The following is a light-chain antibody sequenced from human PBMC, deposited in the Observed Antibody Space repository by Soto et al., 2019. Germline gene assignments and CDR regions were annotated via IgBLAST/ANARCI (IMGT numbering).Light chain of an antibody. Sequence: SYELTQPPSVSVAPGQTARITCGGNNFGSKSVHWYQQKPCQAPVLVVYDDSDRPSGIPERFSGSNSGNTATLTISRVEAGDEADYYCQVWDSSSDHVVFGGGTKLTVL. CDR1: NFGSKS. V-gene: IGLV3-21*02. CDR3: QVWDSSSDHVV. CDR2: DDS. J-gene: IGLJ2*01.